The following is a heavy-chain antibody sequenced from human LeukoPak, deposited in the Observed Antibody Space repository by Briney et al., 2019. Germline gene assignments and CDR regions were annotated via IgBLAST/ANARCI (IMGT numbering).Heavy chain of an antibody. J-gene: IGHJ5*02. CDR3: AIKVPNDSSGYYYRGQFDP. V-gene: IGHV1-69*06. CDR1: GGTFSSYA. D-gene: IGHD3-22*01. CDR2: IIPIFGTA. Sequence: ASVKVSCKASGGTFSSYAISWVRQAPGQGLGWMGGIIPIFGTANYAQKFQGRVTITADKSTSTAYMELSSLRSEDTAVYYCAIKVPNDSSGYYYRGQFDPWGQGTLVTVSS.